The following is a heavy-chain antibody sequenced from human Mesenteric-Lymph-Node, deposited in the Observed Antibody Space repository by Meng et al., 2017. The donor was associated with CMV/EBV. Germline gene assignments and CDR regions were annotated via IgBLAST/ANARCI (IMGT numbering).Heavy chain of an antibody. CDR3: VPDVPGGYSDYFDY. D-gene: IGHD4-23*01. J-gene: IGHJ4*02. Sequence: GESLKISCAASGFTFSSYSMNWVRQAPGKGLEWVSYISSSSSPIYYADSVKGRFTISRDNPKNSLYLEMNSLRAEDTAVYYCVPDVPGGYSDYFDYWGQGTLVTVSS. V-gene: IGHV3-48*04. CDR2: ISSSSSPI. CDR1: GFTFSSYS.